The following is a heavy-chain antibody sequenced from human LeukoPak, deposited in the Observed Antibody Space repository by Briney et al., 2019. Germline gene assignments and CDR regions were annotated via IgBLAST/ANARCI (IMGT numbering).Heavy chain of an antibody. V-gene: IGHV3-23*01. CDR3: AKATVIVPAAPSRYYFDY. Sequence: GGSLRLSCAASGFTFSSYAMSWVRQAPGKGLEWVSAISGSGSSTYYADSVKGRFTISRDNSKNTLYLQMNSLRAEDTAVYYCAKATVIVPAAPSRYYFDYWGQGTLVTVSS. D-gene: IGHD2-2*01. J-gene: IGHJ4*02. CDR2: ISGSGSST. CDR1: GFTFSSYA.